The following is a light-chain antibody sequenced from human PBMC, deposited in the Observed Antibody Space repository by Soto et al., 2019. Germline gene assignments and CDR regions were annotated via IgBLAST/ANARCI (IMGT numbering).Light chain of an antibody. J-gene: IGKJ1*01. V-gene: IGKV3-20*01. CDR3: QHYGGSPRT. CDR1: QSVDKY. Sequence: EVVLTQSPGTLSLSPGERATLSCRASQSVDKYLAWYQQKPGQAPRLLIYGASIRATGIPDRVSGSGSGTDFTLTISRLEPEDFAVYYCQHYGGSPRTFGQGTKVERK. CDR2: GAS.